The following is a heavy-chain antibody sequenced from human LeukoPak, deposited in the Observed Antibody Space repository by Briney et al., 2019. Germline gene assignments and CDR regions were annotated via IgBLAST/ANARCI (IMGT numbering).Heavy chain of an antibody. CDR3: TRAPSLSWFDP. CDR1: GFTFGDYA. V-gene: IGHV3-49*04. Sequence: GGSLRLSCTASGFTFGDYAMSWARQAPGKGLEWVGFIRSKTHGGTTEYAASVKGRFIISRDDSRSIAYLQMNSLKTEDTAVYYCTRAPSLSWFDPWGQGTLVTVSS. J-gene: IGHJ5*02. D-gene: IGHD3-10*01. CDR2: IRSKTHGGTT.